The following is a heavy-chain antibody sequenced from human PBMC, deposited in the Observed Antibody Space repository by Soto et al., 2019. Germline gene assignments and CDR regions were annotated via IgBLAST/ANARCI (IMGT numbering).Heavy chain of an antibody. Sequence: QVQLVQSGAEVRKPGASVKVSCKASGYTFNRHYIQWVRQAPGQGPEWMGMIDPSGGDTNYAKKFQGRVTLTSVTSTITVYMELSSLRSEDTAVYYCAKRRGVGLTRSSFDYWGPGTLVIVSS. CDR3: AKRRGVGLTRSSFDY. V-gene: IGHV1-46*02. J-gene: IGHJ4*02. CDR2: IDPSGGDT. CDR1: GYTFNRHY. D-gene: IGHD1-26*01.